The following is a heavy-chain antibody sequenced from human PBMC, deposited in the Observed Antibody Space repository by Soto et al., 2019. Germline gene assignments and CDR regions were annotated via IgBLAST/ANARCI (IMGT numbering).Heavy chain of an antibody. V-gene: IGHV3-30*18. CDR1: GFTFSSYG. CDR3: AKVGGLITGTTYYYYMDV. J-gene: IGHJ6*03. Sequence: GGSLRLSCAASGFTFSSYGMHWVRQAPGKGLEWVAVISYDGSNKYYADSVKGRFTISRDNSKNTLYLQMNSLRAEDTAVYYCAKVGGLITGTTYYYYMDVWGKGTTVTVSS. CDR2: ISYDGSNK. D-gene: IGHD1-7*01.